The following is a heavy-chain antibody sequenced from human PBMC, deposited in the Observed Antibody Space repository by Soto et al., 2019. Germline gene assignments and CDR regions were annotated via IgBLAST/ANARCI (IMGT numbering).Heavy chain of an antibody. V-gene: IGHV3-74*01. Sequence: EVQLVESGGGVVQPGGSLRLSCAASGFTFSSYWMYWVRQAPGKGLEWVSHMNNDGSYTIYAESVKGRFTFSRDNAKNTLYRQMNSLRAEATAVYYCVRGGYMHACDIWGQGTMVTVSS. CDR3: VRGGYMHACDI. D-gene: IGHD6-13*01. CDR2: MNNDGSYT. CDR1: GFTFSSYW. J-gene: IGHJ3*02.